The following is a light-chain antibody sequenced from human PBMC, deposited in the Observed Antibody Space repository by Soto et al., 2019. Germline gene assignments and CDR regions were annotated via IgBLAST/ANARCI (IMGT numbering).Light chain of an antibody. CDR2: GAS. J-gene: IGKJ5*01. Sequence: EIVLTQSPGTLSLSPGERAPLSCRASQSVSSSYLAWYQQKPGQAPRLLIYGASGRATGIPDRFSGSGSGTDFTLTISRLEPEDFAVYYCQQYGSSPGITFGQGTRLEMK. V-gene: IGKV3-20*01. CDR1: QSVSSSY. CDR3: QQYGSSPGIT.